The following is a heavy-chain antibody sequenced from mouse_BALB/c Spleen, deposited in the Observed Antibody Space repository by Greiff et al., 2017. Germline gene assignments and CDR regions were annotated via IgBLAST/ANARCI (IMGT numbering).Heavy chain of an antibody. V-gene: IGHV1-7*01. Sequence: VKLQESGAELAKPGASVKMSCKASGYTFTSYWMNWVKQRPGQGLEWIGYINPSTGYTEYNQKFKDKATLTADKSSSTAYMQLSSLTSEDSAVYYCARGDTTVVGWGQGTLVTVSA. CDR1: GYTFTSYW. D-gene: IGHD1-1*01. CDR2: INPSTGYT. CDR3: ARGDTTVVG. J-gene: IGHJ3*01.